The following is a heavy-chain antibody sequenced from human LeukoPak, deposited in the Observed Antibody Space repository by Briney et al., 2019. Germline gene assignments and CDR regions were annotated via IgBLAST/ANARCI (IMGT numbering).Heavy chain of an antibody. CDR1: GYTFTSYY. V-gene: IGHV1-2*02. CDR2: INPNSGGT. J-gene: IGHJ5*02. D-gene: IGHD2-2*01. Sequence: GASVKVSCKASGYTFTSYYMHWVRQAPGQGLEWMGWINPNSGGTNYAQKFQGRVTMTRDTSISTAYMELSRLRSDDTAVYYCARGRQPAAFSGWFDPWGQGTLVTVSS. CDR3: ARGRQPAAFSGWFDP.